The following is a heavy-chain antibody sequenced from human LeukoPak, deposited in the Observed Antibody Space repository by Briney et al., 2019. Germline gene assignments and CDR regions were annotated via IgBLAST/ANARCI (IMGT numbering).Heavy chain of an antibody. D-gene: IGHD3-3*01. CDR3: ARHFWSSLYYYYYYYMDV. Sequence: SETLSLTCTLSCVSISSRSYYWGWIRQPPGKELEWSVSINSSESTYSIPSLKSRVTISVDTSKNQFSLKLSSVTAADTAVYYCARHFWSSLYYYYYYYMDVWGKGTTVTVS. J-gene: IGHJ6*03. V-gene: IGHV4-39*01. CDR2: INSSEST. CDR1: CVSISSRSYY.